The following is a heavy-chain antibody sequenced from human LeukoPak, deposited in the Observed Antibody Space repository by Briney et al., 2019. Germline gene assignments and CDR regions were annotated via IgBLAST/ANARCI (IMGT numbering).Heavy chain of an antibody. Sequence: GGSLRLSCAASGFIFGDYSMNWVRQPPGTGREWISYIGIESGDTKYADSVKGLFTISADNSKNSLYLQMNSLRVEDTAVYYCARDHNFAFDNWGQGTLVTVSS. V-gene: IGHV3-11*06. CDR2: IGIESGDT. CDR3: ARDHNFAFDN. CDR1: GFIFGDYS. D-gene: IGHD5-24*01. J-gene: IGHJ4*02.